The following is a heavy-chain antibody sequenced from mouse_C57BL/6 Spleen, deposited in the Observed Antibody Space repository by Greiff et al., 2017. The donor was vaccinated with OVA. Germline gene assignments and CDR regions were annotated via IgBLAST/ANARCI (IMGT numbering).Heavy chain of an antibody. CDR3: AGGHDEGAIDY. J-gene: IGHJ4*01. Sequence: VQLQQSGPELVKPGASVKLSCKASGYTFTDYYMHWVKQRPGQSLEWIGDIDPKDGGTNYNPKFKGKATLTVDKSSSTAYMQLSSLTSEDSAVYYCAGGHDEGAIDYWGQGTSVTVSS. CDR1: GYTFTDYY. D-gene: IGHD2-2*01. CDR2: IDPKDGGT. V-gene: IGHV1-34*01.